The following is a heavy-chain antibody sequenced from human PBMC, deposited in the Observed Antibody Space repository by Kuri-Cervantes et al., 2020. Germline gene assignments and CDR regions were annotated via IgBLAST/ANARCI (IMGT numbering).Heavy chain of an antibody. D-gene: IGHD1/OR15-1a*01. V-gene: IGHV3-13*01. CDR2: IGTLHDT. J-gene: IGHJ3*01. Sequence: GESLKISCAASGFTFTNYDMHWVRRSTGKGLEWVSGIGTLHDTFYPDSVKGRFTISREDAKNSLYPQMNYLRVGDTAVYYCTRGRTLGTGAGPDDDFDVWAKGQWSPSPQ. CDR1: GFTFTNYD. CDR3: TRGRTLGTGAGPDDDFDV.